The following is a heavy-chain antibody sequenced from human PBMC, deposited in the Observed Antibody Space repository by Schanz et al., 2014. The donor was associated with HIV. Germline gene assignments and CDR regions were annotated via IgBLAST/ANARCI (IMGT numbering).Heavy chain of an antibody. Sequence: QEQLVESGGSLVQPGGSLRLSCAASRFSFRGYGMHWVRQTPGKGLEWVAVISYDGSNKYYVDSVKGRCTISRDNFKNTLDLQMDSLRPDDTAVYYCAKGYTSSSVFNLWGRGTLVTVSS. CDR2: ISYDGSNK. CDR1: RFSFRGYG. J-gene: IGHJ2*01. V-gene: IGHV3-30*18. CDR3: AKGYTSSSVFNL. D-gene: IGHD6-6*01.